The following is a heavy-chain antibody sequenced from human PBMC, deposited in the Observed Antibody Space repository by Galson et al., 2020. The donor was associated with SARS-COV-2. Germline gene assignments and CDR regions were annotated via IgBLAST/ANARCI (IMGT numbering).Heavy chain of an antibody. CDR2: ISGTGGST. J-gene: IGHJ2*01. CDR1: GFTFSSYV. V-gene: IGHV3-23*01. D-gene: IGHD3-16*02. Sequence: GGSLRLSCAASGFTFSSYVMSWVRQAPRQGLEWVSGISGTGGSTNYADSVKGRFTISRDNSKSTMYLQMNSLRAEDTAVYYCAKGGKMTFGGVIVGGYVELWGRGTLVTVSS. CDR3: AKGGKMTFGGVIVGGYVEL.